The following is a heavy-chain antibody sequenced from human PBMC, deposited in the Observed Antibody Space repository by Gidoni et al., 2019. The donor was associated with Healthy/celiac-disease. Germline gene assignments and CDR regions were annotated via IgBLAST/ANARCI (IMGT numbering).Heavy chain of an antibody. CDR3: ARDGGYYYDSSGYYY. CDR2: IKQDGSEK. D-gene: IGHD3-22*01. CDR1: GFTFSSYW. V-gene: IGHV3-7*03. Sequence: EVQLVESGGGLVQPGGSLRLSCAASGFTFSSYWMSWVRQAPGKGLEWVANIKQDGSEKYYVASVKGRFTISRDNAKNSLYLQMNSLRAEDTAVYYCARDGGYYYDSSGYYYWGQGTLVTVSS. J-gene: IGHJ4*02.